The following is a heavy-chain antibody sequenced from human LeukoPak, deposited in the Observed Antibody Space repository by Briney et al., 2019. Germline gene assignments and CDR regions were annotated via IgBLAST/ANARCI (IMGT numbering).Heavy chain of an antibody. CDR1: GFTFRSYG. CDR3: ARDRDPPHFDY. J-gene: IGHJ4*02. V-gene: IGHV3-30*03. Sequence: PGGSLRLSCAASGFTFRSYGMHWVRQAPGKGLDWVAVISYDGTNKYYADSVKGRFTISRDNSKNTLYLQMNSLRADDTAVYYCARDRDPPHFDYWGQGTLVAVSS. CDR2: ISYDGTNK. D-gene: IGHD5-24*01.